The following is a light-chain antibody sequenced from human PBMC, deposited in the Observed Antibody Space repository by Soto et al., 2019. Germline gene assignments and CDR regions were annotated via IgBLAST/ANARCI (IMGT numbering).Light chain of an antibody. V-gene: IGKV1-39*01. CDR3: QKTYRTLPSLT. CDR2: AAS. J-gene: IGKJ3*01. CDR1: QSISRY. Sequence: DIQMTQSPSSLSASVGDRVTVTCRASQSISRYLNWYQQKPGKAPNLLIYAASSLQSWVPSRFMGRGSRIGLTFTISCLQLEEFVTNYGQKTYRTLPSLTSGPGTK.